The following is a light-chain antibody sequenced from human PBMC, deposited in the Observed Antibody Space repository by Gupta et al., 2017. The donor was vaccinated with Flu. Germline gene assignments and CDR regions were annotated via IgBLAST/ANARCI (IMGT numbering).Light chain of an antibody. Sequence: MTQSPSTLSASVGDRVTITCRASQTISSWLAWYQQRPGKAPNLLIYKASTLESGVPSRFSGSGSGTEFILTISSLQPDDFATYYCQHYNTYPWTFGQGTKVEVK. CDR2: KAS. J-gene: IGKJ1*01. CDR3: QHYNTYPWT. V-gene: IGKV1-5*03. CDR1: QTISSW.